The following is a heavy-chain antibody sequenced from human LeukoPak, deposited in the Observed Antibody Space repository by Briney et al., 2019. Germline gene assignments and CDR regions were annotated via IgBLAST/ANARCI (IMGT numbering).Heavy chain of an antibody. Sequence: AGGSLRLSCAASGFTFSSYGMHWVRQAPGKGLEWVAFIRYDGSNKYYADSVKGRFTISRDNSKNTLYLQMNSLRAEDTAVYYCAKATYYYDSSGYYWRGAGDYWGQGTLVTVSS. CDR2: IRYDGSNK. CDR1: GFTFSSYG. J-gene: IGHJ4*02. D-gene: IGHD3-22*01. CDR3: AKATYYYDSSGYYWRGAGDY. V-gene: IGHV3-30*02.